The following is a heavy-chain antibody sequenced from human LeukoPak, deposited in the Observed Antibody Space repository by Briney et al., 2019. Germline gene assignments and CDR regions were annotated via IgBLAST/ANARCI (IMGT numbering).Heavy chain of an antibody. J-gene: IGHJ5*02. CDR3: ARLQGATIGAKWFDP. CDR1: GFPPTPIGIL. Sequence: SGPALVKPTQTLTLPCPSPGFPPTPIGILWSWILQPPGKPLEWLARIDWDDDKFYSTSLKTRLTISKDTSKNQVVLTMTNMDPVDTATYYCARLQGATIGAKWFDPWGQGTLVTVSS. CDR2: IDWDDDK. V-gene: IGHV2-70*04. D-gene: IGHD4/OR15-4a*01.